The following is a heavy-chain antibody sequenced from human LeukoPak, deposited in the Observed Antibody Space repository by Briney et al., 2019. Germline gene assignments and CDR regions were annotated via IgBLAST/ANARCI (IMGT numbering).Heavy chain of an antibody. CDR3: ARGVASSSWGI. Sequence: SETLSLTCTVSGGSISDYYRGWIRQPPGKGLEWIGYFYNSGSSTYNPSLKSRVTISVDTSKNQFSLKLSSVTAADTAVYYCARGVASSSWGIWGQGTLVTVSS. CDR1: GGSISDYY. J-gene: IGHJ4*02. D-gene: IGHD6-13*01. CDR2: FYNSGSS. V-gene: IGHV4-59*01.